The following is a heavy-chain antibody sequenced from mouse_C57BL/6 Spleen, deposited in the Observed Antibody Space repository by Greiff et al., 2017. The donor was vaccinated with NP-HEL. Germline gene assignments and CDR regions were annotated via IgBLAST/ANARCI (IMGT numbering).Heavy chain of an antibody. D-gene: IGHD4-1*01. CDR3: TRPGTNWYFDV. J-gene: IGHJ1*03. CDR1: GYTFTDYE. V-gene: IGHV1-15*01. Sequence: VKLMESGAELVRPGASVTLSCKASGYTFTDYEMHWVKQTPVHGLEWIGAIDPETGGTAYNQKFKGKAILTADKSSSTAYMELRSLTSEDSAVYYCTRPGTNWYFDVWGTGTTVTVSS. CDR2: IDPETGGT.